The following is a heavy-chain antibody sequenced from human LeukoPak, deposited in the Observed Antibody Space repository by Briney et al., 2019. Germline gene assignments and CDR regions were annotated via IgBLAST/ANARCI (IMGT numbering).Heavy chain of an antibody. CDR3: ASREAAAGPSYYYYYMDV. D-gene: IGHD6-13*01. CDR1: GYTFTGYY. Sequence: ASVKVSCKASGYTFTGYYMHWVRQAPGQGLEWVGRINPNSGGTNYAQKFQGRVTMTRDTSISTAYMELSRLRSDDTAVYYCASREAAAGPSYYYYYMDVWGKGTTVTVSS. CDR2: INPNSGGT. V-gene: IGHV1-2*06. J-gene: IGHJ6*03.